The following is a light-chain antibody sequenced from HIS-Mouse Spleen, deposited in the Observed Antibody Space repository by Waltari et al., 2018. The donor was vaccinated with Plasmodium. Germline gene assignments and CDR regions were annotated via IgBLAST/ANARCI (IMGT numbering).Light chain of an antibody. CDR2: EDS. Sequence: SYELTQPPSVSVSPGQTARITCSGDALPKKYAYWYQQKSGQAPVLVISEDSKRPSGISGRFSGSSSGTMATLTSSGGQVEDEADYYCYSTDSSGNHRVFGGGTKLTVL. V-gene: IGLV3-10*01. CDR3: YSTDSSGNHRV. CDR1: ALPKKY. J-gene: IGLJ3*02.